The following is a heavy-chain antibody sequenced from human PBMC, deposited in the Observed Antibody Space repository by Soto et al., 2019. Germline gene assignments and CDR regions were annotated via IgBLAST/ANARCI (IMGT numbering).Heavy chain of an antibody. D-gene: IGHD2-8*02. CDR1: GFTFSSYE. CDR2: ITSTGSTR. Sequence: EVQLVESGGGLVQPGGSLRLSCAASGFTFSSYEMNWVRQAPGKGLEWVSDITSTGSTRYYADSVKGRFTIPRDNAKNSLYLQMNSLRAEDTAVYYCARGYCTSSACHWNFDCWGQGTLVTVSS. J-gene: IGHJ4*02. V-gene: IGHV3-48*03. CDR3: ARGYCTSSACHWNFDC.